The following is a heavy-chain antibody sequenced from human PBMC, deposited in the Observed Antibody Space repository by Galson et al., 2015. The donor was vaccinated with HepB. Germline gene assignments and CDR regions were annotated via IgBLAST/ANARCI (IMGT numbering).Heavy chain of an antibody. D-gene: IGHD6-19*01. J-gene: IGHJ6*02. Sequence: SLRLSCAASGFTFSDYYMSWIRQAPGKGLEWVSYISSSSSYTNYADSVKGRFTISRDNAKNSLYLQMNSLRAEDTAAYYCARVLKMGSSGWYETEGSGMDVWGQGTTVTVSS. CDR2: ISSSSSYT. CDR1: GFTFSDYY. V-gene: IGHV3-11*05. CDR3: ARVLKMGSSGWYETEGSGMDV.